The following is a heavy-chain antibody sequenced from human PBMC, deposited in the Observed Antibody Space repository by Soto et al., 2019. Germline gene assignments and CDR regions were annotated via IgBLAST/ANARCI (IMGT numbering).Heavy chain of an antibody. CDR2: IWYDGSNK. CDR1: GFTFSSYG. Sequence: GGSLRLSCAASGFTFSSYGMHWVRQAPGKGLEWVAVIWYDGSNKYYADSVKGRFTISRDNSKNTLYLQMNSLRAEDTAVYYCARGYCSSTSCYACDYWGQGTLVTVSP. CDR3: ARGYCSSTSCYACDY. D-gene: IGHD2-2*01. V-gene: IGHV3-33*01. J-gene: IGHJ4*02.